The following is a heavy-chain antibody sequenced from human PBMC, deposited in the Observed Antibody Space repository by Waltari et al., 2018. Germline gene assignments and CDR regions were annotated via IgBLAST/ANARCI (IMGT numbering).Heavy chain of an antibody. CDR1: RLSFSCSW. V-gene: IGHV3-7*01. Sequence: EVKLVESGGGLVQPGGSLRLSGAASRLSFSCSWMAWGRQAPGKGGGGVCNMSQDGSVRNYVGSVKGRFTIARDNGENALFLQMNDLRAEDTALYYCARDAYSHPDYWGQGILVTVSS. J-gene: IGHJ4*02. CDR3: ARDAYSHPDY. D-gene: IGHD3-16*01. CDR2: MSQDGSVR.